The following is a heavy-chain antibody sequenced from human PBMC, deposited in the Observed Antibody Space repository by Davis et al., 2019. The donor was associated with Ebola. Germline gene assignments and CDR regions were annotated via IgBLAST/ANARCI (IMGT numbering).Heavy chain of an antibody. CDR2: ISWDGGST. V-gene: IGHV3-43*01. Sequence: PGGSLRLSCAASGFTFDDYTMHWVRQAPGKGLEWVSLISWDGGSTYYADSVKGRFTISRDNSKNSLYLQMNSLRTEDTALYYCAKDTVGDTAMVTGFDYWGQGTLVTVSS. D-gene: IGHD5-18*01. CDR3: AKDTVGDTAMVTGFDY. CDR1: GFTFDDYT. J-gene: IGHJ4*02.